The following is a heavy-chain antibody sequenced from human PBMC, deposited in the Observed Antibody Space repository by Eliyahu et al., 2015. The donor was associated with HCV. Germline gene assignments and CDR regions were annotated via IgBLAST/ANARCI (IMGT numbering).Heavy chain of an antibody. V-gene: IGHV3-23*01. CDR2: ISGSGGST. CDR3: AKDRTGQWLVRAIDY. D-gene: IGHD6-19*01. Sequence: EVQLLESGGGLVQPGGSLRLSCAASGFTFSXYAMGWVRQAPGKGLEWVSAISGSGGSTYYADSVKGRFTISRDNSKNTLYLQMNSLRAEDTAVYYCAKDRTGQWLVRAIDYWGQGTLVTVSS. CDR1: GFTFSXYA. J-gene: IGHJ4*02.